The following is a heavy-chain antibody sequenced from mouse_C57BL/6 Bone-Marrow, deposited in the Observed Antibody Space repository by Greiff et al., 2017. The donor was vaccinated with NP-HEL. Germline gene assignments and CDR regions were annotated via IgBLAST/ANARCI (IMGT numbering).Heavy chain of an antibody. V-gene: IGHV3-6*01. Sequence: DVQLQESGPGLVKPSQSLSLTCSVTGYSITSGYYWNWIRQFPGNKLEWMGYISYDGSNNYNPSLKNRISITRDTSKNQFFLKLNSVTTEDTATYYCARDPLLRSSMDYWGQGTSVTVSS. CDR1: GYSITSGYY. D-gene: IGHD1-1*01. CDR3: ARDPLLRSSMDY. J-gene: IGHJ4*01. CDR2: ISYDGSN.